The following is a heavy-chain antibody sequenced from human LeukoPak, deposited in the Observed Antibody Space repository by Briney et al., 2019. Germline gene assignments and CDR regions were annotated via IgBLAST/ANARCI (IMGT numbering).Heavy chain of an antibody. V-gene: IGHV3-20*04. CDR3: ARDRGGTSGSCYERGWGDA. CDR1: GFVFDDFG. D-gene: IGHD2-2*01. J-gene: IGHJ5*02. CDR2: ITWNGGGT. Sequence: GGSLRLSCAASGFVFDDFGMAWVRQAPGKSPEWVCGITWNGGGTSYARSMNGRFTISRDNAKNSLYLEMNSVREEDTAFYYCARDRGGTSGSCYERGWGDAWGQGALVTVSS.